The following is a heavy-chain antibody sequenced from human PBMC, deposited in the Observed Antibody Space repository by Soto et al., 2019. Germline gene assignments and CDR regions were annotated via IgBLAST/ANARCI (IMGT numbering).Heavy chain of an antibody. D-gene: IGHD3-10*01. Sequence: GGSLRLSCAASGFTVSSNYMSWVRQAPGKGLEWVSVIYSGGSTYYADSVKGRFTISRDNSKKTLYLQMNTLRAEDTAVHYCARDSGSVYYGMDVWGQGTTVTVSS. CDR2: IYSGGST. J-gene: IGHJ6*02. V-gene: IGHV3-53*01. CDR3: ARDSGSVYYGMDV. CDR1: GFTVSSNY.